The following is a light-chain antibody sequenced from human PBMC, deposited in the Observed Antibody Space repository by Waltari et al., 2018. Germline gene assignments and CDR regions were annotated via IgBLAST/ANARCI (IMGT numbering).Light chain of an antibody. CDR2: RNT. J-gene: IGLJ3*02. CDR1: INNVCHQG. CDR3: SAWDSSLSAWV. V-gene: IGLV10-54*04. Sequence: QAALTQSPSGSRALRQPATITCTGHINNVCHQGAAWLQQRPGHPPKLLSYRNTNRPSGISHRFSASRSGNTASLTVTGLQPEDEADYYCSAWDSSLSAWVFGAGTKLTVL.